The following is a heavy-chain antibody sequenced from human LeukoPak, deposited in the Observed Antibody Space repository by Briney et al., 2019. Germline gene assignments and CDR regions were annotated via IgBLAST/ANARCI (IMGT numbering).Heavy chain of an antibody. CDR2: IGPTGSDR. J-gene: IGHJ4*02. Sequence: GGSLRLSCTASGLTFSTSGFNWVRQAPGKGLEWVASIGPTGSDRYHADSIEGRFTISRDNANNFLYLQMNSLRAEDTAVYYCATETNGRHYDYWGQGTLLTVSS. V-gene: IGHV3-21*06. CDR1: GLTFSTSG. D-gene: IGHD1-14*01. CDR3: ATETNGRHYDY.